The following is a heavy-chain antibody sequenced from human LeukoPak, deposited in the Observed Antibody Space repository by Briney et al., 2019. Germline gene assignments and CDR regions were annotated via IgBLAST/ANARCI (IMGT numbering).Heavy chain of an antibody. V-gene: IGHV3-7*01. CDR3: ARDRTVPTLWFDP. CDR1: GFTFSTYW. CDR2: IKQDGSEK. Sequence: GGSLRLSCAASGFTFSTYWMSWVRQAPGKGLEWVANIKQDGSEKYYADSVKGRFTISRDNAKNSLYLQMNSLRAEDTAVYYCARDRTVPTLWFDPWGQGTLVTVSS. D-gene: IGHD4-17*01. J-gene: IGHJ5*02.